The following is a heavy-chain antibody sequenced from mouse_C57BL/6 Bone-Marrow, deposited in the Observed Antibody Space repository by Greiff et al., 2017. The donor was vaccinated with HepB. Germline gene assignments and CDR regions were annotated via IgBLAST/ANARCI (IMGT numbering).Heavy chain of an antibody. V-gene: IGHV2-2*01. Sequence: VQLQQSGPGLVQPSQSLSITCTVSGFSLTSYGVHWVRQSPGKGLEWLGVIWSGGSTDYNAAFISRLSISKDNSKSQVFFKMNSLQADDTAIYYCARKNYSNYEDYAMDYWGQGTSVTVSS. CDR2: IWSGGST. J-gene: IGHJ4*01. CDR1: GFSLTSYG. CDR3: ARKNYSNYEDYAMDY. D-gene: IGHD2-5*01.